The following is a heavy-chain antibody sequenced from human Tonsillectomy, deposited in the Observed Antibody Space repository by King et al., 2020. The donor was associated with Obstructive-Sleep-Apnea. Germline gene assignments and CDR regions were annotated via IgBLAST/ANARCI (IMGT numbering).Heavy chain of an antibody. D-gene: IGHD3-16*01. J-gene: IGHJ3*02. Sequence: QVQLQESGPGLVKPSGTLSLTCAVSGGSISSSNWWSWVRQPPGKGLEGIGEIDHSGSTNYNPTLKSRVTISVDKSKNQFFLKLSSVTAADTAVYYCARDSGGGVGDSFGIEGQGQMATVSS. CDR3: ARDSGGGVGDSFGI. V-gene: IGHV4-4*02. CDR2: IDHSGST. CDR1: GGSISSSNW.